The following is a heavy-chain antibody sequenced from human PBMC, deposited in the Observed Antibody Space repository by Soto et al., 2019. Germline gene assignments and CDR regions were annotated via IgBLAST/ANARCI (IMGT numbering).Heavy chain of an antibody. CDR2: ITGNGGNT. D-gene: IGHD2-8*01. CDR3: AKVSNNGGVLIRYVDL. V-gene: IGHV3-23*01. Sequence: EVQLLESGGGLVQPGGSLRLSCAASGFTFSSSAMSWVRQAPGKGLEWVSGITGNGGNTYYADSVKGRFTISRDNSKDTLFLLINSLAVEDTAAYYCAKVSNNGGVLIRYVDLWGRGPLVTVSS. CDR1: GFTFSSSA. J-gene: IGHJ2*01.